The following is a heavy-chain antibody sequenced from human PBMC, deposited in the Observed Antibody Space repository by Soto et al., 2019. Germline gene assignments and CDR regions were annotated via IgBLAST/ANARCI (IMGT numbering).Heavy chain of an antibody. V-gene: IGHV4-34*01. D-gene: IGHD3-10*01. Sequence: SETLSLTCAVYGGSFSGYYWSWIRQPPGKGLEWIGEINHSGSTNYNPSLKSRVTISVDTSKNQFSLKLSSATAADTAVYYCARVTMVRGVIIIGWFDPWGQGTLVTVSS. CDR1: GGSFSGYY. CDR2: INHSGST. CDR3: ARVTMVRGVIIIGWFDP. J-gene: IGHJ5*02.